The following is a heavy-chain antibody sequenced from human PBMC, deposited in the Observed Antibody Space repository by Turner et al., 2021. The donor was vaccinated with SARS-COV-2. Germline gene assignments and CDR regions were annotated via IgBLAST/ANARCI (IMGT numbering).Heavy chain of an antibody. CDR1: GDSIGTSHDY. V-gene: IGHV4-39*01. J-gene: IGHJ5*01. Sequence: QLQLQESGPGLVRPSETLSLICTVSGDSIGTSHDYWGWIRQPPGKGLEWIGSIYYSGRTFYNPSVKSRVTISVDTSKNDFSLQLSSVTAADTAVYYCMRHDHYGSASINWFNSWGQGTLVTVSS. CDR3: MRHDHYGSASINWFNS. D-gene: IGHD3-10*01. CDR2: IYYSGRT.